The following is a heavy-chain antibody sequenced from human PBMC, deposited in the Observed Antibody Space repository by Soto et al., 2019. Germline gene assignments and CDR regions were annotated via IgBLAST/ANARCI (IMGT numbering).Heavy chain of an antibody. Sequence: KASETRSRTWIVSGAALNSGNYYWSWIRQVPGKVLDWIGHRYVTGTFDYNPSLRVRMTISQDTSERQFSLNLRLVTSADTAAYYCARLRIATNNYKWFDPWGQGTLVTVSS. V-gene: IGHV4-30-4*08. CDR2: RYVTGTF. D-gene: IGHD2-21*01. J-gene: IGHJ5*02. CDR1: GAALNSGNYY. CDR3: ARLRIATNNYKWFDP.